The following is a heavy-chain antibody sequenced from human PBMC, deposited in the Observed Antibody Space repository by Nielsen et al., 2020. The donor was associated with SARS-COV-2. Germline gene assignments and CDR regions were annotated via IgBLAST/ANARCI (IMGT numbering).Heavy chain of an antibody. CDR2: IYHSGRT. CDR3: ARGGRITFGGADDAFNI. D-gene: IGHD3-16*01. J-gene: IGHJ3*02. V-gene: IGHV4-30-2*01. Sequence: LRLSCAVSGGSISSGGYSWSWIRQPPGKGLEWIGYIYHSGRTYYNPSLKSRVTISVDRSKNQFSLKLSSVTAADTAVYYCARGGRITFGGADDAFNIWGQGTMVTVSS. CDR1: GGSISSGGYS.